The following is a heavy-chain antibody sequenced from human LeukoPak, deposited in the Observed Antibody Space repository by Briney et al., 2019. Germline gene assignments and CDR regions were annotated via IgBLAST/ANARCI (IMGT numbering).Heavy chain of an antibody. CDR2: SNHFGST. CDR3: ARGRLQLWSFPLPYNLYAIDV. D-gene: IGHD5-18*01. Sequence: SETLSLTCAVSGDTFSGYFWTWLRQPPGKGLEWVGESNHFGSTYSNTSLKSRVTISVDTYKKQFSLNVRSVTEADTAEYFCARGRLQLWSFPLPYNLYAIDVWGQGTTVSVSS. CDR1: GDTFSGYF. J-gene: IGHJ6*02. V-gene: IGHV4-34*01.